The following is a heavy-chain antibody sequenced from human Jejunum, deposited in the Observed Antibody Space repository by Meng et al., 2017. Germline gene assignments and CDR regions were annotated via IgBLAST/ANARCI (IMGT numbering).Heavy chain of an antibody. V-gene: IGHV4-30-4*01. CDR3: ARGELLWDY. Sequence: GQVRGSVGGVVRTSQTLSLTCTVSRYSISSGQYSWSWIRQPAGNGREWIWYMDYRVSTFYNPSLKSRVTISVDTSKNQYALNLSSVTAADTVVYCCARGELLWDYWGQGTLVTVSS. D-gene: IGHD2-2*01. CDR2: MDYRVST. CDR1: RYSISSGQYS. J-gene: IGHJ4*02.